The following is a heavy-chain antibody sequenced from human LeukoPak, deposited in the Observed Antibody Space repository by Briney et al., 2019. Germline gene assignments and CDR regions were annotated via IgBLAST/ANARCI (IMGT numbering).Heavy chain of an antibody. CDR3: ARHSLPYCSSTSCSRLGNWFDP. V-gene: IGHV4-39*01. J-gene: IGHJ5*02. CDR2: IYYSGST. D-gene: IGHD2-2*01. CDR1: GGSISSSSYY. Sequence: SETLSLTCTVSGGSISSSSYYWGWIRQPPGKGLEWIGSIYYSGSTYYNPSLKSRVTISVDTSKNQFSLKLSPVTAADTAVYYCARHSLPYCSSTSCSRLGNWFDPWGQGTLVTVSS.